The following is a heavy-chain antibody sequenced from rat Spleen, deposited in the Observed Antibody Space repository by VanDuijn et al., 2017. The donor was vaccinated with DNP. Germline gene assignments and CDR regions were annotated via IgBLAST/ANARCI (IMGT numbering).Heavy chain of an antibody. J-gene: IGHJ4*01. D-gene: IGHD1-11*01. CDR1: GFTFSNYD. CDR2: ISTSGGST. Sequence: EVQLVESGGGLVQPGRSLKLSCAASGFTFSNYDMAWVRQAPTKGLEWVASISTSGGSTYYRDSVKGRFTVSRDNAKSTLYLQMDSLRSEDTATYYCASRDYGAMDAWGQGTSVTVSS. CDR3: ASRDYGAMDA. V-gene: IGHV5-25*01.